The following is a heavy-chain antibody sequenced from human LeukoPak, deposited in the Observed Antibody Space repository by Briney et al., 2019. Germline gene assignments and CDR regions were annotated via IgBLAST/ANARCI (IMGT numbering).Heavy chain of an antibody. D-gene: IGHD2-21*02. Sequence: PGGSLRLSCAASGFTFSTYSMSWVRQAPGKGLEWVSTISATGANTYYADSVKGRFTISRDNSKNTLYLQMKSLRAEDTAVYYCARTDETAPAEDFQHWGQGTLVTVSS. CDR3: ARTDETAPAEDFQH. V-gene: IGHV3-23*01. J-gene: IGHJ1*01. CDR1: GFTFSTYS. CDR2: ISATGANT.